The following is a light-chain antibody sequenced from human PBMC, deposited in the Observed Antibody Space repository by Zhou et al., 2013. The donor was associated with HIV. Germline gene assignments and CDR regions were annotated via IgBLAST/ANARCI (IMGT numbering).Light chain of an antibody. J-gene: IGKJ2*04. V-gene: IGKV1-39*01. Sequence: DIQMTQSPSSLSASVGDRVTITCRASQSISSYLNWYQQKPGKAPKLLIYAASSLQSGVPSRFSGSGSGTDFTLTISSLQPEDFATYYCQQSYSTRWCSFGQGTKLEIK. CDR2: AAS. CDR3: QQSYSTRWCS. CDR1: QSISSY.